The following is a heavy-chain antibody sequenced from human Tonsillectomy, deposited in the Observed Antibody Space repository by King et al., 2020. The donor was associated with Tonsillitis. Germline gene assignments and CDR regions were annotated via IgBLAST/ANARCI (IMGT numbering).Heavy chain of an antibody. J-gene: IGHJ6*02. D-gene: IGHD3-10*01. V-gene: IGHV3-9*01. CDR1: GFTFDAYA. CDR3: ARDSGEGEGFYYGMDV. Sequence: EVQLVESGGGLIQPGRSLRLSCTASGFTFDAYAMHWVRQAPGKGLEWVSGMGCDNVTIYYADSVRGRFTISRDNAKNSLYLQMNTLKPEDTALYYCARDSGEGEGFYYGMDVWGQGTTVTVSS. CDR2: MGCDNVTI.